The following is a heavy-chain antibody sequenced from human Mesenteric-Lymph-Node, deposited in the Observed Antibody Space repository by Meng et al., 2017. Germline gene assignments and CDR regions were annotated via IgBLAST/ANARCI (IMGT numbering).Heavy chain of an antibody. CDR3: ARGTVVVVAANPRIILSYYGMDV. Sequence: GSLRLSCAAYGVSFSGYYWSWIRQPPGEGLEWIGEINHNGGTNYNSSLKSRVTISVDTSKNHYSLKQSSVTAADTAVYYCARGTVVVVAANPRIILSYYGMDVWGQGTTVTVSS. CDR1: GVSFSGYY. CDR2: INHNGGT. J-gene: IGHJ6*02. D-gene: IGHD2-15*01. V-gene: IGHV4-34*01.